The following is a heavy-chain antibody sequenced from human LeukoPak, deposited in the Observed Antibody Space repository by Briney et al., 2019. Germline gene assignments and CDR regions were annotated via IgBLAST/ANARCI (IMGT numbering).Heavy chain of an antibody. J-gene: IGHJ4*02. V-gene: IGHV5-10-1*01. CDR1: GYSFTTYW. Sequence: GEPLKISCKGSGYSFTTYWISWVRQMHGKGLKWMGTIDPSDYYTNYSPSFQGHVTISPDKSISTAYLKWSSLKASDTAMYYCARQNDLQSFDYWGQGTLVTVSS. D-gene: IGHD4-11*01. CDR2: IDPSDYYT. CDR3: ARQNDLQSFDY.